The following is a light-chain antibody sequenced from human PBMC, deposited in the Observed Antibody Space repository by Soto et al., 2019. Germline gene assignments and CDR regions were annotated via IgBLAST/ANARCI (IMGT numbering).Light chain of an antibody. CDR3: QSYDIRRSGFYV. J-gene: IGLJ1*01. CDR2: GNN. CDR1: SSNIGAGYD. Sequence: QSVLTQPPSVSGAPGQRVTLSCTGSSSNIGAGYDVHWYQHFPGRAPKLLIYGNNNRPSGVPDRFSGSNSGTSASLAITGLQAEDEADYFCQSYDIRRSGFYVFGTGTKVTVL. V-gene: IGLV1-40*01.